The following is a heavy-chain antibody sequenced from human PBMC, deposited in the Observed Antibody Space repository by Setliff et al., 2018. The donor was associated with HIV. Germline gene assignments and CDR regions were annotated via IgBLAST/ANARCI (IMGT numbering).Heavy chain of an antibody. Sequence: VKVSCKALGFLVTGYNVHWVRQAPGHGPEWLGRINPNNGGTNYARKFQGRVTMSLDTSTSTVYLELKALTSDDTAVYYCVRPRVFDSFDVWGPGTMVTVSS. V-gene: IGHV1-2*06. CDR3: VRPRVFDSFDV. CDR1: GFLVTGYN. J-gene: IGHJ3*01. CDR2: INPNNGGT.